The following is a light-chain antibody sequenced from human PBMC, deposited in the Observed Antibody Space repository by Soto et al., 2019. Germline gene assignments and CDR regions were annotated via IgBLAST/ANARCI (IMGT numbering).Light chain of an antibody. Sequence: DIQLTQSPSTLSPSVGDRVTITCRATQSISSWLAWYQQKPGKAPNLLIYDASSLQSGVPSRFSGSGSGTDFTLTISSLQPEDFATYYCQQLNSYPITFGQGTRLEIK. V-gene: IGKV1-5*01. CDR2: DAS. CDR1: QSISSW. J-gene: IGKJ5*01. CDR3: QQLNSYPIT.